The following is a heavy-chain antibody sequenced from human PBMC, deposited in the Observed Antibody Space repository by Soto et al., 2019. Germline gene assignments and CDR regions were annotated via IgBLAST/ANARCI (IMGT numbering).Heavy chain of an antibody. CDR1: GGSLSDYV. Sequence: PSETLSLTCVVAGGSLSDYVWSWIRQPPGMALEWIGEINHLGSINYNPSLKSRVTMSVDTSKNQFSLTLNSVTAADTATYYCARGGISNWACFSYMDVRARGTTVPVSS. CDR3: ARGGISNWACFSYMDV. J-gene: IGHJ6*03. V-gene: IGHV4-34*01. D-gene: IGHD2-15*01. CDR2: INHLGSI.